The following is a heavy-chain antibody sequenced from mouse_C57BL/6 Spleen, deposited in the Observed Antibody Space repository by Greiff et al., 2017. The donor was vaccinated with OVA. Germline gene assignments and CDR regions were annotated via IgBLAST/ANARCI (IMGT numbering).Heavy chain of an antibody. CDR2: IYPGDGDT. J-gene: IGHJ1*03. Sequence: QVQLKESGPELVKPGASVKISCKASGYAFSSSWMNWVKQRPGKGLEWIGRIYPGDGDTNYNGKFKGKATLTADKSSSTAYMQLSSLTSEDSAVYFCARTYYGPPWYFDVWGTGTTVTVSS. V-gene: IGHV1-82*01. CDR3: ARTYYGPPWYFDV. D-gene: IGHD2-10*01. CDR1: GYAFSSSW.